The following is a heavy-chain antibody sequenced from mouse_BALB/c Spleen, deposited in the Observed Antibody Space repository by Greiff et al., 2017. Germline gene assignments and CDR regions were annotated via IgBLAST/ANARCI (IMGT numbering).Heavy chain of an antibody. J-gene: IGHJ3*01. CDR2: INPSNGRT. CDR1: GYTFTSYW. V-gene: IGHV1S81*02. CDR3: GREAY. Sequence: QVQLQQSGAELVKPGASVKLSCKASGYTFTSYWMHWVKQRPGQGLEWIGEINPSNGRTNYNEKFKSKATLTVDKSSSTAYMQLSSLSSEDSAVYYCGREAYWGQGTLVTVSA.